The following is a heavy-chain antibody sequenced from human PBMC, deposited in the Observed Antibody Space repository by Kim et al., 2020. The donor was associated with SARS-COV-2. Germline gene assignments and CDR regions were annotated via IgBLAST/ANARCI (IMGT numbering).Heavy chain of an antibody. J-gene: IGHJ4*02. V-gene: IGHV4-59*01. CDR2: ISYSGSP. CDR3: SRAQHLVPLDY. D-gene: IGHD6-13*01. CDR1: GGSITHYY. Sequence: SETLSLTCTVSGGSITHYYWSWIRQPPGKGLEWIGYISYSGSPNYNPSLNSRVTLSVDTSKNQFSLTLSSVTAADTAVYHCSRAQHLVPLDYLGQGTLV.